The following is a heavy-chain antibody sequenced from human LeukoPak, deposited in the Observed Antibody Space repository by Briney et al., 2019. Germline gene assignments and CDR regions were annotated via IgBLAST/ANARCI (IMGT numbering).Heavy chain of an antibody. CDR3: TTGDLFRYGSGWG. D-gene: IGHD6-19*01. J-gene: IGHJ4*02. CDR1: GFTFSSYG. V-gene: IGHV3-15*01. Sequence: PGRSLRLSCAASGFTFSSYGMHWVRQAPGKGLEWVGRIKSKTDGGTTDYAAPVKGRFTISRDDLKNTLYLQMNSLKTEDTAVYYCTTGDLFRYGSGWGWGQGSLVTVSS. CDR2: IKSKTDGGTT.